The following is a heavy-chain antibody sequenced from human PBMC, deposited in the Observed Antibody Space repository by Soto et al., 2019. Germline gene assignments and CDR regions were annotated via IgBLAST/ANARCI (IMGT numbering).Heavy chain of an antibody. CDR2: ISAYNGNT. J-gene: IGHJ4*02. D-gene: IGHD6-19*01. Sequence: SVKVSCKASGYTFTCYGISWVRQAPGQGLEWMGWISAYNGNTNYAQKLQGRVTMTTDTSTRTAYMELRSLRSDDTAVYYCARDWAFAVAGRSRVDYWGQGTLVTVSS. V-gene: IGHV1-18*01. CDR3: ARDWAFAVAGRSRVDY. CDR1: GYTFTCYG.